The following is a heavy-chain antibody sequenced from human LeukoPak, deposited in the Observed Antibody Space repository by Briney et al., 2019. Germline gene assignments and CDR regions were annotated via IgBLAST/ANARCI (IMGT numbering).Heavy chain of an antibody. CDR2: IYYSGST. CDR1: GGSISSGDYS. D-gene: IGHD3-3*01. Sequence: SETLSLTCAVSGGSISSGDYSWSWIRQPPGKGLEWIGYIYYSGSTYYNPSLKSRVTISVDTSKNQFSLKLSSVTAADTAVYYCARVRYYDFWSGRPPGVFDYWGQGTLVTVSS. V-gene: IGHV4-30-4*01. J-gene: IGHJ4*02. CDR3: ARVRYYDFWSGRPPGVFDY.